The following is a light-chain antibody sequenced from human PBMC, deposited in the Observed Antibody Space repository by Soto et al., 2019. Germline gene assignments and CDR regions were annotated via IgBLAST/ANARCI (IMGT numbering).Light chain of an antibody. Sequence: DIQMTQSPSTLSASVGDRVTITCRASQSISCWLAWYQQKPGKAPKLLIYKASSLESGVPSRLSGSGSGTEFTLTISSLQPDDFASYYCQQYNSYPVTFGGGTKVAIK. CDR1: QSISCW. CDR3: QQYNSYPVT. J-gene: IGKJ4*02. CDR2: KAS. V-gene: IGKV1-5*03.